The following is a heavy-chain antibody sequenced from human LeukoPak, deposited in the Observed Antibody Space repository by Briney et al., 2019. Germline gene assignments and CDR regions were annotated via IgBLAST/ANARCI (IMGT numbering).Heavy chain of an antibody. D-gene: IGHD3-10*01. CDR3: ARDASTMVRGISYFCMDV. CDR2: ISSSSSTI. V-gene: IGHV3-48*02. Sequence: RGCLRLSCAPSGFTSSSYSTNWVRPAPGEGGEWGSYISSSSSTIYYADSVKGRFTISRDNAKNSLYLQINSLRDEDTAVYYCARDASTMVRGISYFCMDVWGQGTTVTVSS. J-gene: IGHJ6*02. CDR1: GFTSSSYS.